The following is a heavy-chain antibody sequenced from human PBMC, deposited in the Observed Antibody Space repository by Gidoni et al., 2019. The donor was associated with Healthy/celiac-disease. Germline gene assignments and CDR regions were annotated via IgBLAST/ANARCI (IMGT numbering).Heavy chain of an antibody. D-gene: IGHD2-2*02. V-gene: IGHV5-10-1*01. Sequence: EVQLVQSGAEVKKPGESLRISCKGSGYSFTSYWISWVRQMPGKGLEWMGRIDPSDSYTNYSPSFQGHVTISADKSISTAYLQWSSLKASDTAMYYCARLYCSSTSCYTNPEAGSFDYWGQGTLVTVSS. CDR2: IDPSDSYT. CDR3: ARLYCSSTSCYTNPEAGSFDY. J-gene: IGHJ4*02. CDR1: GYSFTSYW.